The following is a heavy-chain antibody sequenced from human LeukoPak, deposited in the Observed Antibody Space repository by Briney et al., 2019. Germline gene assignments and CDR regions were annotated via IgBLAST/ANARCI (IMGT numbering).Heavy chain of an antibody. CDR2: ISYDGSNK. Sequence: GRSLRLSCAASGFTFSSYGMHWVRQAPGKGLEWVAVISYDGSNKYYADSVKGRFTISRDNSKNTLYLQMNSLRAEDTAVYYCAEDIGDIWFGELFGYWGQGTLVTVSS. D-gene: IGHD3-10*01. J-gene: IGHJ4*02. V-gene: IGHV3-30*18. CDR3: AEDIGDIWFGELFGY. CDR1: GFTFSSYG.